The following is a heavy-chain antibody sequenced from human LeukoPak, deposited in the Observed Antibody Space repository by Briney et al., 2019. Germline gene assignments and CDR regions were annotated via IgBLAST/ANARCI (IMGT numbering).Heavy chain of an antibody. Sequence: GGSLRLSCAASGYTFTSYAMHWVRQAPGQRLEWMGWINAGNGNTKYSQEFQGRVTITRDTSASTAYMELSSLRSEDMAVYYCAREGKYGGYVIDYWGQGTLVTVSS. CDR1: GYTFTSYA. D-gene: IGHD5-12*01. J-gene: IGHJ4*02. CDR3: AREGKYGGYVIDY. CDR2: INAGNGNT. V-gene: IGHV1-3*03.